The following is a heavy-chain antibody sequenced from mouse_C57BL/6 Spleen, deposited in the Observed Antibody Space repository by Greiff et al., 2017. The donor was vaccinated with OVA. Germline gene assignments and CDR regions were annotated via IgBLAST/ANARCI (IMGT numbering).Heavy chain of an antibody. V-gene: IGHV1-26*01. Sequence: EVQLQQSGPELVKPGASVKISCKASGYTFTDYYMNWVKQSHGKSLEWIGDINPNNGGTSYNQKFKGKATLTVDKSSNTAYMALRSLTSEDSAVYYCAKRDYGHFDYWGQGTPLTVSS. D-gene: IGHD2-4*01. CDR2: INPNNGGT. J-gene: IGHJ2*01. CDR3: AKRDYGHFDY. CDR1: GYTFTDYY.